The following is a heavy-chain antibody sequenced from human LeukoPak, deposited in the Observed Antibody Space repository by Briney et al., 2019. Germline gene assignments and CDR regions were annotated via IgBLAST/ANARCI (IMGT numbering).Heavy chain of an antibody. CDR2: ISGSGGST. D-gene: IGHD3-16*02. CDR1: GFTFSSYA. J-gene: IGHJ3*02. CDR3: AKGEGETYYDYIWGSYRYNDAFDI. V-gene: IGHV3-23*01. Sequence: GGSLRLSCAASGFTFSSYAMSWVRQAPGKGLEWVSAISGSGGSTYYADSVKGRFTISRDNSKNTLYLQMNSLRAEDTAVYYCAKGEGETYYDYIWGSYRYNDAFDIWGQGTMVTVSS.